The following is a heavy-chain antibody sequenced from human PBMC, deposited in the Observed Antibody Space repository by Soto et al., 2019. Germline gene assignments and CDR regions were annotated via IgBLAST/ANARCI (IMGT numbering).Heavy chain of an antibody. D-gene: IGHD6-13*01. CDR1: GYSFTDYY. CDR2: INPNNGGT. Sequence: ASVKVSCKAFGYSFTDYYIHWVRQAPGQGLEWLGWINPNNGGTDYAQKFRDWVTITRDTSISTAYMELKRLRSDDTAVYYCAIAIPRSGWSPFDYWGQGTLVPVSS. CDR3: AIAIPRSGWSPFDY. J-gene: IGHJ4*02. V-gene: IGHV1-2*04.